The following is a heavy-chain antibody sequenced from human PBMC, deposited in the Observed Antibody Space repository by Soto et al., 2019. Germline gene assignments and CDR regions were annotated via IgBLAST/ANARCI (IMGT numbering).Heavy chain of an antibody. CDR2: ISYDGGKK. V-gene: IGHV3-30*04. D-gene: IGHD6-13*01. CDR1: GFNFSSYA. J-gene: IGHJ4*02. Sequence: LRLSCAASGFNFSSYAMHWVRQAPGKGLEWVAVISYDGGKKYYADSLKGRFTISRDNSKNTLYVEMNSLSAEDTAVYYCAREGQPAAGTTPHNWGQGTLVTVSS. CDR3: AREGQPAAGTTPHN.